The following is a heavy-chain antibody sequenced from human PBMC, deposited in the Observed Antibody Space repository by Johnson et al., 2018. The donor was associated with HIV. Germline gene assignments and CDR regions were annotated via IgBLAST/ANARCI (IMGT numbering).Heavy chain of an antibody. D-gene: IGHD6-13*01. J-gene: IGHJ3*02. CDR2: IWYNGSKK. CDR1: GFTFSNYA. CDR3: ARDPAAAALRAFDI. V-gene: IGHV3-33*01. Sequence: QMQLVESGGGLVQPGRSLRLSCEASGFTFSNYAMHWVRQAPGKGLEWVAVIWYNGSKKWYADSVKGRFTISRDNSKNTLYLQMNSLRAEDTAVYYCARDPAAAALRAFDIWGQGTMVTVSS.